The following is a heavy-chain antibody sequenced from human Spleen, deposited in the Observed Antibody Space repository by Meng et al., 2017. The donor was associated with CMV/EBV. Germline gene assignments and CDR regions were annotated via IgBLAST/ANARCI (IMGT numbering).Heavy chain of an antibody. Sequence: GESLKISCAASGFTFSSYAMSWVRQAPGKGLEWVSFIPHNEGDKYYLEAVKGRFTISRDSSKNTVNLEMNGLRADDTAVYYCTRDRGDLMYYFDYWGHGTLVTVSS. CDR1: GFTFSSYA. V-gene: IGHV3-30*02. J-gene: IGHJ4*01. CDR2: IPHNEGDK. CDR3: TRDRGDLMYYFDY. D-gene: IGHD3-10*01.